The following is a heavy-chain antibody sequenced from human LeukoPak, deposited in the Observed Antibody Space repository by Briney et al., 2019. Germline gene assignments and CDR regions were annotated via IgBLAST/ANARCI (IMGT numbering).Heavy chain of an antibody. J-gene: IGHJ3*02. V-gene: IGHV3-53*01. D-gene: IGHD3-10*01. CDR3: ARMSVVRGVNDAFDI. CDR2: IYSGGST. Sequence: GGSLRLSCAASGFTVSSNYMSWVRQAPGKGLEWVSVIYSGGSTYYADSVKGQFTISRDNSKNTLYLQMNSLRAEDTAVYYCARMSVVRGVNDAFDIWGQGTMVTVSS. CDR1: GFTVSSNY.